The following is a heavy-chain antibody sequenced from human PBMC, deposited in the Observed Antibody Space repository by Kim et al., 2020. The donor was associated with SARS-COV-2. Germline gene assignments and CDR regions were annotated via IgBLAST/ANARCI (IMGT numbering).Heavy chain of an antibody. J-gene: IGHJ6*03. CDR1: GFTFNNYA. Sequence: GGSLRLSCAASGFTFNNYAMTWVRQVPGKGLEWVSFISGGGTFYYSNSVKDRLTTSSGNSKYTLYLQLISRMTEDAAVDYCCKQGGHPIDSGYMDVCG. V-gene: IGHV3-23*01. CDR3: CKQGGHPIDSGYMDV. CDR2: ISGGGTF. D-gene: IGHD4-17*01.